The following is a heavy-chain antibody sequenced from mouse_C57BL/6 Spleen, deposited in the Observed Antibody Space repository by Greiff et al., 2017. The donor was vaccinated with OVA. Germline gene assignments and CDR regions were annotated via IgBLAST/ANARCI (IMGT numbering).Heavy chain of an antibody. CDR2: LYPGSGNT. J-gene: IGHJ4*01. CDR1: GYSFTSYY. D-gene: IGHD2-4*01. CDR3: ASSYDYDAYAMDY. Sequence: QVQLQQSGPELVKPGASVKISCKASGYSFTSYYIHWVKQRPGQGLEWIGWLYPGSGNTKYNEKFKGKATLTADTSSSTAYMQLSSLTSEDSAVYYWASSYDYDAYAMDYWGQGTSVTVSS. V-gene: IGHV1-66*01.